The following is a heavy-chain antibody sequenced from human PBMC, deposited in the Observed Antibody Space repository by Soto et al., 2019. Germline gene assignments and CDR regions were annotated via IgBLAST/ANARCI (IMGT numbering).Heavy chain of an antibody. CDR2: IKQDGSEK. CDR1: GFTFSSYW. CDR3: AREGVVVVAAFDI. D-gene: IGHD2-15*01. V-gene: IGHV3-7*05. Sequence: GGSLRLSCAASGFTFSSYWMSWVRQAPGKGLEWVANIKQDGSEKYYVDSVKGRFTISRDNAKNSLYLQMNSLRAEDTAVYYCAREGVVVVAAFDIWGQGTMVTVSS. J-gene: IGHJ3*02.